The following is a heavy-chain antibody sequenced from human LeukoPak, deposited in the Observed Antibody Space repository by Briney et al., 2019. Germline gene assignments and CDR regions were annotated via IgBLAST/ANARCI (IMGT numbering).Heavy chain of an antibody. CDR1: GFSFSNYG. Sequence: PGGTQRLSCAASGFSFSNYGMNWVRQAPGKGLEWVSGITGNGATTYYADSVKGRFTISRDSSRSTVYLQMNSLRAEDTAVYYCANDLGWIQLNLGRGQGTLVTVSS. CDR3: ANDLGWIQLNLG. D-gene: IGHD5-18*01. V-gene: IGHV3-23*01. J-gene: IGHJ4*02. CDR2: ITGNGATT.